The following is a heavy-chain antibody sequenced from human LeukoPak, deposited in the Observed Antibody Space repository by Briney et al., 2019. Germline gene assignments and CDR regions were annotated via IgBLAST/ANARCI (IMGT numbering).Heavy chain of an antibody. J-gene: IGHJ6*04. CDR2: IRTNPNGATV. Sequence: GGSLRLSCTASGFPFRDHAMSWVRQTPGKGLEWVGFIRTNPNGATVEYAASVKAKFTISRADSKNIAYLEMNSLKTEDTAVYYCVRNSGTYRGYGLDVWGKGTTVTVSS. V-gene: IGHV3-49*04. D-gene: IGHD1-26*01. CDR3: VRNSGTYRGYGLDV. CDR1: GFPFRDHA.